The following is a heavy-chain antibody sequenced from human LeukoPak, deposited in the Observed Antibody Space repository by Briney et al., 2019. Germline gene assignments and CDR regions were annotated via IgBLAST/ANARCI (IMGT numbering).Heavy chain of an antibody. CDR3: ARRVRWVLSLDY. CDR2: IYYSGST. CDR1: GGSISSGGYY. V-gene: IGHV4-31*03. Sequence: SETLSLTCTVSGGSISSGGYYWSWIRQHPGKGLEWIGYIYYSGSTYYNPSLKSRVTISVDTSKNQFSLKLSSVTAADTAVYYCARRVRWVLSLDYWGQGTLVTVSS. J-gene: IGHJ4*02. D-gene: IGHD2-8*01.